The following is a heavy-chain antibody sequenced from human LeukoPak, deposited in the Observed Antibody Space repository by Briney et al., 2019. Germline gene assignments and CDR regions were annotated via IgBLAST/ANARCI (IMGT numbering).Heavy chain of an antibody. J-gene: IGHJ3*01. V-gene: IGHV4-4*07. CDR1: GGSITTYY. D-gene: IGHD1-1*01. CDR2: ISTSGST. CDR3: AVGRPRNATRLDDGYDF. Sequence: SETLSLTCTVSGGSITTYYWSWIRQPAGKGLEWIGRISTSGSTNYNPSLKSRLTMSADTSKNQFSLILNSVTAADTAVYYCAVGRPRNATRLDDGYDFWGQGTMVTVSS.